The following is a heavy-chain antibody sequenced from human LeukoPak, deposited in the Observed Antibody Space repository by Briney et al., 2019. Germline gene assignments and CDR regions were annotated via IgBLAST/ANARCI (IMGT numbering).Heavy chain of an antibody. CDR1: GGSIDSSSYY. CDR2: IYYSGTT. Sequence: EPSETLSLTCTVSGGSIDSSSYYWDWIRQPPGKGLEWLGNIYYSGTTFYTSSLKSRVTISADMSKNQFSLRLTSVTAADTAVYYCARQRADYFYHYMDVWGKGTTVIVSS. J-gene: IGHJ6*03. CDR3: ARQRADYFYHYMDV. V-gene: IGHV4-39*01.